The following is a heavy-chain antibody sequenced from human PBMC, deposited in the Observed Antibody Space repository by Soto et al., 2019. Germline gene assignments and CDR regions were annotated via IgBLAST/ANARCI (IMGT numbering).Heavy chain of an antibody. CDR3: ARDRGIMKIVDLFDN. D-gene: IGHD3-16*01. J-gene: IGHJ4*02. V-gene: IGHV1-46*01. CDR2: VSPTSGST. Sequence: ASGKVSCKASGYTFSGFFMHWVRQAPGQGLEWMGIVSPTSGSTSYAQKFQGRVTMTWDTSTSTVYMELSSLRSEDTAVYYCARDRGIMKIVDLFDNWGQGTLVTVSS. CDR1: GYTFSGFF.